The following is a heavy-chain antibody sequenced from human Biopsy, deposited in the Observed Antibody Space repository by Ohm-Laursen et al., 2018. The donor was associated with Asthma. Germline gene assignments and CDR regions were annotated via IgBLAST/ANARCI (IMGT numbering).Heavy chain of an antibody. CDR3: ARDDLHDKSACIGNAFDF. D-gene: IGHD3-22*01. CDR2: ITPESGGT. CDR1: GYSFTDYL. J-gene: IGHJ3*01. V-gene: IGHV1-2*06. Sequence: VASVKVSCKASGYSFTDYLLHWVRQAPGQGLEWMGRITPESGGTTYAQKFQGRVTITRDRSISTAYMELNRLRSDDTAVYYCARDDLHDKSACIGNAFDFWGQGTMVTVPS.